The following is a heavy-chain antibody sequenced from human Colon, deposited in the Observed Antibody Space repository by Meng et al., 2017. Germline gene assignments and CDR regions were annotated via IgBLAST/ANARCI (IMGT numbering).Heavy chain of an antibody. V-gene: IGHV1-2*06. CDR1: GNTFTGYY. D-gene: IGHD3-3*01. CDR3: ARSPYDFWSGYSRIFDY. CDR2: INPNSGGT. J-gene: IGHJ4*02. Sequence: QVQLVQSGAEVKKPGASVKVSCKASGNTFTGYYMHWVRQAPGQGLEWMGRINPNSGGTNYAQKFQGRVTMTRDTSISTAYMELSRLRSDDTAVYYCARSPYDFWSGYSRIFDYWGQGTLVTVSS.